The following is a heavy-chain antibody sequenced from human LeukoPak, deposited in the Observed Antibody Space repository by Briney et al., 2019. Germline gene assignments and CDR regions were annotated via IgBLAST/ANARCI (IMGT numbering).Heavy chain of an antibody. Sequence: SETLSLTCTVSGGSISDTTYHWGWIRQPPGKGLEWIGSIYHSGDTSYNPSLSSRVTISVDTSKNQFSLSLTSVTAADTAVYYCAGPYRGVRFACWGQGTVVTVSP. V-gene: IGHV4-39*01. CDR1: GGSISDTTYH. J-gene: IGHJ4*02. CDR3: AGPYRGVRFAC. CDR2: IYHSGDT. D-gene: IGHD3-3*01.